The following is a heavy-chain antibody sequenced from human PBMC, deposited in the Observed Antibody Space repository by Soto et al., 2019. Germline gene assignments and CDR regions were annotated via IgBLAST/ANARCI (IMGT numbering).Heavy chain of an antibody. D-gene: IGHD3-10*01. CDR1: GFSFRSYA. J-gene: IGHJ4*02. V-gene: IGHV3-23*01. Sequence: GSLRLSCAASGFSFRSYAMSWVRQAPGKGLEWISTLTGSSSNIYYADSVKGRFAISRDNSRNTLYLQMNSLTAEDTAVYYCANGRATYGLLTHDYWGQGTLVTVSS. CDR2: LTGSSSNI. CDR3: ANGRATYGLLTHDY.